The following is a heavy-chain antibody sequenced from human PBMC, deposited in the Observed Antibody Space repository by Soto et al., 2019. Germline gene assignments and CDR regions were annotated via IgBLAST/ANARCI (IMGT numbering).Heavy chain of an antibody. D-gene: IGHD5-18*01. CDR1: GYDYVTYA. V-gene: IGHV1-18*01. CDR3: ARRVQVWLPDYYGIDV. J-gene: IGHJ6*02. CDR2: ISTLNGNT. Sequence: QAQLVQSGAEVKKPGASVNVSCKASGYDYVTYAITWVRQRPGQGLEWMGWISTLNGNTNYAQNFQGRVTMNTDTSTRIVHVELRSLRSDDTAVYYCARRVQVWLPDYYGIDVWGQGTTVTVSS.